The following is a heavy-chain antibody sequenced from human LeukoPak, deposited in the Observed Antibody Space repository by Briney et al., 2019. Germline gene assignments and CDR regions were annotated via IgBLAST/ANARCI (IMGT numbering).Heavy chain of an antibody. CDR1: GGSFSGYY. D-gene: IGHD2-2*02. Sequence: SETLSLTCVVYGGSFSGYYWSWIRQPPGKGLEWIGEIDHSGTTNYNPSLKSRVTMSVDTSKNQFSLMVSSVTAADAAVYYCATGRNGVVPAPILGVGPWYNYHYMDVWGKGTTVTVSS. CDR2: IDHSGTT. CDR3: ATGRNGVVPAPILGVGPWYNYHYMDV. V-gene: IGHV4-34*01. J-gene: IGHJ6*03.